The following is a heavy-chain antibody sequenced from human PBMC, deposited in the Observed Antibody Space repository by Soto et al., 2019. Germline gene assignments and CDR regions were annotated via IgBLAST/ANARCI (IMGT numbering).Heavy chain of an antibody. V-gene: IGHV3-30*18. CDR2: ISYDGRNK. Sequence: QVQLVESGGGVVQPGRSLRLSCAASGFSLNDYGMHWVRQPPGKGLEWVADISYDGRNKYYTDSVRGRFTISRDISRGGRYLQMNSLRPEDTAVYYCAKSNRGAYDTPDFWGQGTPVTVSP. CDR3: AKSNRGAYDTPDF. J-gene: IGHJ4*02. D-gene: IGHD3-22*01. CDR1: GFSLNDYG.